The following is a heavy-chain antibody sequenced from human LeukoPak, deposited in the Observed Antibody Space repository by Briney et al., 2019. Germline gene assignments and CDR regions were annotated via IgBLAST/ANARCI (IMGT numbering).Heavy chain of an antibody. Sequence: SETLSLTCTVSGGSITSYYWTWIRQPAGKGLEWIGRINSSGSTNYNPSLKSRVTMSLDTSKNQFSLKLSSVTAADTAVYYCARDGYNVHYYYMDVWGKGTTVTVSS. CDR3: ARDGYNVHYYYMDV. CDR2: INSSGST. CDR1: GGSITSYY. D-gene: IGHD5-24*01. V-gene: IGHV4-4*07. J-gene: IGHJ6*03.